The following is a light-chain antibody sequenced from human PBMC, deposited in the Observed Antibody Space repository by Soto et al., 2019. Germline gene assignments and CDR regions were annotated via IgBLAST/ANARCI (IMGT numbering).Light chain of an antibody. CDR3: QQRSNWPPIIT. J-gene: IGKJ3*01. CDR2: DAS. V-gene: IGKV3-11*01. CDR1: QSVTTY. Sequence: LTQSPATLSLSPGERASLSCRASQSVTTYLAWYHQKPGQPPRLLIYDASTRATGIPARFSGSGSGTDFTLTISSLEPEDIGVYYCQQRSNWPPIITFGPGTKVDL.